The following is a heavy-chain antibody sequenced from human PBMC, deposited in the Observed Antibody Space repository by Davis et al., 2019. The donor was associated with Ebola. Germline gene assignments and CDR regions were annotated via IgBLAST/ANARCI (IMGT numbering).Heavy chain of an antibody. J-gene: IGHJ4*02. CDR1: GYSFPTYW. CDR3: ARPGYCSGGTCYPTDY. D-gene: IGHD2-15*01. V-gene: IGHV5-51*01. CDR2: IYPLDSDT. Sequence: GESLKISCHGSGYSFPTYWIGWVRQRPGKGLEWMGIIYPLDSDTRYSPSFQGQVTISADKSISTAYLQWGSLKASDTAMYYCARPGYCSGGTCYPTDYWGQGTLVTVSS.